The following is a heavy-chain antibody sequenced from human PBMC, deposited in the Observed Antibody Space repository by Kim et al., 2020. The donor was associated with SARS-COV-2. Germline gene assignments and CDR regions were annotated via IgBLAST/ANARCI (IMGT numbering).Heavy chain of an antibody. Sequence: SETLSLTCAVYGGSFSGYYWSWIRQPPGKGLEWIGEINHSGSTNYNPSLKSRVTISVDTSKNQFSLKLSSVTAADTAEYYCARGELKVDFTMIGTTYYYYIDVWGKGTTVTVSS. CDR1: GGSFSGYY. J-gene: IGHJ6*03. D-gene: IGHD3-22*01. CDR3: ARGELKVDFTMIGTTYYYYIDV. V-gene: IGHV4-34*01. CDR2: INHSGST.